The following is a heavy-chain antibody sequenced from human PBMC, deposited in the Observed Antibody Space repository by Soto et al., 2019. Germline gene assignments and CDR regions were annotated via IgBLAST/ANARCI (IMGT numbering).Heavy chain of an antibody. Sequence: GASVKVSCTASGGTFSSYAISWVRQAPGQGLEWMGGIIPIFGTANYAQKFQGRVTITADESTSTAYMELSSLRSEDTAVYYCASSVAKYYYYGMDVWGQGTTVTVSS. J-gene: IGHJ6*02. CDR2: IIPIFGTA. D-gene: IGHD5-12*01. CDR1: GGTFSSYA. CDR3: ASSVAKYYYYGMDV. V-gene: IGHV1-69*13.